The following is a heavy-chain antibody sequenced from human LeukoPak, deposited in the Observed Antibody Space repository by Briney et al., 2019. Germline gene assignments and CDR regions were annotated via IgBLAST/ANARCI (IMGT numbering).Heavy chain of an antibody. V-gene: IGHV3-23*01. CDR1: GFTFSSYA. Sequence: GGSLRLSCAASGFTFSSYAMSWVRQAPGKGLEWVSAISGSGGSTYYADSVKGRFTISRDNSKNTLYLQMNSLRAEDTAVYYCANAPRTRTILTLVPAALFDYWGQGTLVTVSS. CDR2: ISGSGGST. CDR3: ANAPRTRTILTLVPAALFDY. J-gene: IGHJ4*02. D-gene: IGHD2-2*01.